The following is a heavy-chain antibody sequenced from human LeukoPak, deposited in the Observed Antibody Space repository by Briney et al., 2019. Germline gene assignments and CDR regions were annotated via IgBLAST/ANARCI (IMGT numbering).Heavy chain of an antibody. CDR2: ISSGGSTT. CDR3: ARGGSSSGGDYYFDY. D-gene: IGHD6-6*01. CDR1: GFTFSDHY. Sequence: GGSLRLSCAASGFTFSDHYMSWIRQAPGKGLECVSYISSGGSTTYYTDSVKGRFTISRDNSKNTLYLQMNSLRAEDTAVYYCARGGSSSGGDYYFDYWGQGTLVTVSS. V-gene: IGHV3-11*01. J-gene: IGHJ4*02.